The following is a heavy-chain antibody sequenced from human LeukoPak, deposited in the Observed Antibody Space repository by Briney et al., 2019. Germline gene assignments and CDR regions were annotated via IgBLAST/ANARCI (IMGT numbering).Heavy chain of an antibody. J-gene: IGHJ4*02. D-gene: IGHD6-6*01. CDR1: GGSASSGHYF. V-gene: IGHV4-39*02. CDR3: AREHRSSKYFDS. Sequence: SETLSLTCTVSGGSASSGHYFWSWVRQPPGKGLEWIGEINHSGSTNYNPSLKSRVTISVDTSKNQFSLKLSSVTAADTAVYYCAREHRSSKYFDSWGQGALMIVSS. CDR2: INHSGST.